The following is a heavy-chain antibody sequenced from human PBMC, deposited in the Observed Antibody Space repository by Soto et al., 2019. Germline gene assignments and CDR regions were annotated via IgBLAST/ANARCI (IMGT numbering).Heavy chain of an antibody. CDR2: INVGHGNT. J-gene: IGHJ4*02. CDR1: GYTFISYA. D-gene: IGHD6-13*01. CDR3: ARLGDSTWYLLEY. Sequence: ASVKDSCKASGYTFISYAMHWVRQAPGKKLEWMGWINVGHGNTKYSKKFQCSVTITGYTSSSTAYMELSSLRSEDTAVYYCARLGDSTWYLLEYWGQGTSVTVSS. V-gene: IGHV1-3*01.